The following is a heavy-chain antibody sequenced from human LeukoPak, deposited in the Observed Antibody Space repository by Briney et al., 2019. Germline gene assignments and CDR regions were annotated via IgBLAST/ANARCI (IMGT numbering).Heavy chain of an antibody. CDR3: ARDGGGTIFGVVTPIGSYWFDP. Sequence: ASVKVSCKASGYTFTGYYMHWVRQAPGQGLEWMGWINPNSGGTNYAQKFQGRVTMTRDTSISTAYMELSRLRSDDTAVYYCARDGGGTIFGVVTPIGSYWFDPWAREPWSPSPQ. CDR1: GYTFTGYY. J-gene: IGHJ5*02. D-gene: IGHD3-3*01. V-gene: IGHV1-2*02. CDR2: INPNSGGT.